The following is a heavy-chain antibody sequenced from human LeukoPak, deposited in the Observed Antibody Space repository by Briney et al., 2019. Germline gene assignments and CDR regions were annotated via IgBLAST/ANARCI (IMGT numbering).Heavy chain of an antibody. CDR3: ARDRGVGANTYFDY. V-gene: IGHV4-31*01. J-gene: IGHJ4*02. CDR2: IYYSGST. CDR1: GGSISSGVYY. Sequence: SETLSLTCTVSGGSISSGVYYWSWIRQHPGTGLEWIEYIYYSGSTYYNPSLKSQVTISVDTAKNQFSLKLSSVTAADTAVYYCARDRGVGANTYFDYWGQGTLVTVSS. D-gene: IGHD1-26*01.